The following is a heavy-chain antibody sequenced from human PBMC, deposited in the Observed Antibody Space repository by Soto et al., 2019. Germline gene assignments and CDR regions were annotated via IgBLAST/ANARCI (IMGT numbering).Heavy chain of an antibody. J-gene: IGHJ4*02. CDR1: GFTFSVYT. CDR2: IYGNGGGT. Sequence: EVQLLESGGGLVQPGGSLRLSCSASGFTFSVYTMNWVRQAPGKGLEWVSGIYGNGGGTFYLDSVKGRFTISRDNSKNTLYLQMNSLRAEDTAVYYCAKDMQPDSRWEIDYWGQGTLVTVSS. D-gene: IGHD1-26*01. V-gene: IGHV3-23*01. CDR3: AKDMQPDSRWEIDY.